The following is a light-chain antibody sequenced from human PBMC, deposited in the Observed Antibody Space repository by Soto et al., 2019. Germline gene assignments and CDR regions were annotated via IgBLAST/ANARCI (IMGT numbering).Light chain of an antibody. CDR2: KAS. CDR3: QQYNAYSART. Sequence: DIQMTQSPSTLPASVGYRVTITCRASQSVNTWLALYQQKPGEAPKLLIYKASSLQSVVPSRFSGSGSGTEFTLIISSLQPDDFATYYCQQYNAYSARTFGQGTKVDIK. CDR1: QSVNTW. V-gene: IGKV1-5*03. J-gene: IGKJ1*01.